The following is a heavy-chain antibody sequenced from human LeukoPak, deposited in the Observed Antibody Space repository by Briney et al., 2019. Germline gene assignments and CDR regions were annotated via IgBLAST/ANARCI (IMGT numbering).Heavy chain of an antibody. J-gene: IGHJ4*02. Sequence: SETLSLTCTVSGGSISSSSYYWGWIPQPPGKGLEWIGSIHYSGGTYYNPSLKSRVTKSVDTSKNHFSLKLSSVTAEDTAVYYCAKGLDSSSWYLSYFDYWGQGTLGTVSS. CDR3: AKGLDSSSWYLSYFDY. D-gene: IGHD6-13*01. CDR1: GGSISSSSYY. CDR2: IHYSGGT. V-gene: IGHV4-39*07.